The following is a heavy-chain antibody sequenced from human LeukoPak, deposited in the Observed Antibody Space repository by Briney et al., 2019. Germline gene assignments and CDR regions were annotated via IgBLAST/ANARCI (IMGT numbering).Heavy chain of an antibody. Sequence: GGSLRLSCAASGFTFSSYEMNWVRQAPGKGLEWVSYIDSSGVTIFYADSVKGRFTISRDNARNSLYLQMSSLRAEDTAVYYCARSNSGWYTSIDYWGQGLLVTVSS. CDR2: IDSSGVTI. CDR3: ARSNSGWYTSIDY. CDR1: GFTFSSYE. J-gene: IGHJ4*02. V-gene: IGHV3-48*03. D-gene: IGHD6-19*01.